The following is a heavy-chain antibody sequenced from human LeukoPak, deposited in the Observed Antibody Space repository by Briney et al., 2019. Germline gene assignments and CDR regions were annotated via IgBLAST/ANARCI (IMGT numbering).Heavy chain of an antibody. Sequence: GGSLRLSCAASGFIFSDCYMGWIRQAPGKGLEWVSAISGSGGSTYYADSVKGRFTISRDNSKNTLYLQMNSLRAEDTAVYYCAKEESSGGSLDYWGQGTLVTVSS. D-gene: IGHD2-15*01. CDR2: ISGSGGST. V-gene: IGHV3-23*01. CDR1: GFIFSDCY. CDR3: AKEESSGGSLDY. J-gene: IGHJ4*02.